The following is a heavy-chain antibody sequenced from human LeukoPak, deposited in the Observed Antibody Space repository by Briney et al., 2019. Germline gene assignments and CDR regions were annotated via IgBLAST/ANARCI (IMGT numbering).Heavy chain of an antibody. V-gene: IGHV3-23*01. D-gene: IGHD6-13*01. Sequence: GGSLRLSCAASGFTFTDYAMSWVRQAPGRGLERVSKISGGGATTYYADSVKGRFTISRDNSKHALYLQMNSLRAEDTAIYYCARVFSTLYSSSWYEDYWGQGTLVTVSS. CDR2: ISGGGATT. CDR1: GFTFTDYA. CDR3: ARVFSTLYSSSWYEDY. J-gene: IGHJ4*02.